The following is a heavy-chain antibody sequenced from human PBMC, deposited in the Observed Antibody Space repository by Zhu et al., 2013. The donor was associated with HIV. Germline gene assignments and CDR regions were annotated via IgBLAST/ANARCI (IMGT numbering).Heavy chain of an antibody. CDR3: ARDLVAAAGKNY. CDR1: GGTFRTFI. CDR2: IIPIFGTA. D-gene: IGHD6-13*01. Sequence: VQLVQSGAEMKKPGSSVKVSCKASGGTFRTFIFSWVRQAPGQGLEWMGGIIPIFGTANYAQKFQGRVTITADKSTSTAYMELSSLRSEDTAVYYCARDLVAAAGKNYWGQGTLVTVSS. J-gene: IGHJ4*02. V-gene: IGHV1-69*06.